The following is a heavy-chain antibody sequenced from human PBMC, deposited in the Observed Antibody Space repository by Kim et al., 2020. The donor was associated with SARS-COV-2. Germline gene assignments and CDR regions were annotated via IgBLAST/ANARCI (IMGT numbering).Heavy chain of an antibody. Sequence: GGSLRLSCAASGFIFSTYGMHWVRQAPGKGLEWVAVIWYDGINKYYADSVKGRFTISRDNSKNTLYLQMNSLRAEDTAVYYCARGGVVTAILHYGMDVWGQGTTVTVSS. CDR3: ARGGVVTAILHYGMDV. CDR1: GFIFSTYG. J-gene: IGHJ6*02. CDR2: IWYDGINK. D-gene: IGHD2-21*02. V-gene: IGHV3-33*01.